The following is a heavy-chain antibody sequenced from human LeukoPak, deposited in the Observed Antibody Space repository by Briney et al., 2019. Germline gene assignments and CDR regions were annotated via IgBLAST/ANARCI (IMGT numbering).Heavy chain of an antibody. Sequence: SETLSLTCTVSGGSISSGGYYWSWIRQHPGKGLEWIGYIYYSGSTYYNPSLESRVTISVDTSKNQFSLKLSSVTAADTAVYYCARENSAAGVSFDIWGQGTMDTVSS. CDR2: IYYSGST. CDR1: GGSISSGGYY. D-gene: IGHD6-13*01. CDR3: ARENSAAGVSFDI. J-gene: IGHJ3*02. V-gene: IGHV4-31*03.